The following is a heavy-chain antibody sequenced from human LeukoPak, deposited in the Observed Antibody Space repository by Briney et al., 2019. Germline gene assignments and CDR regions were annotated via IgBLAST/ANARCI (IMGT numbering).Heavy chain of an antibody. CDR1: GGSISSYY. Sequence: SETLSLTCTVSGGSISSYYWSWIRQPPGKGLEWIGYIYYSGSTNYNPSLKSRVTISEDTSKNQFSLKLSSVTAADTAVYYCARAPILYSGSYYDYWGQGTLVTVSS. V-gene: IGHV4-59*01. CDR3: ARAPILYSGSYYDY. D-gene: IGHD1-26*01. CDR2: IYYSGST. J-gene: IGHJ4*02.